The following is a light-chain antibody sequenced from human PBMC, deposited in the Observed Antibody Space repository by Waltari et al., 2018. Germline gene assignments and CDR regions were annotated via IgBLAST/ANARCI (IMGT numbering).Light chain of an antibody. CDR1: SRDVGGYNY. Sequence: SALTQPASVSGSPGQSIPISCTGTSRDVGGYNYVSWYQQHPGKAPQLMIYDVSNRPSGVSNRFSGSKSGNTASLTISGLQAEDEADYYCSSYTSSSTLWVFGGGTKLTVL. V-gene: IGLV2-14*03. CDR3: SSYTSSSTLWV. CDR2: DVS. J-gene: IGLJ3*02.